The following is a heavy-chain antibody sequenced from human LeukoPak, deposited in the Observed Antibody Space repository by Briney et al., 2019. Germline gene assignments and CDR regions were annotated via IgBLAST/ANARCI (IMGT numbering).Heavy chain of an antibody. D-gene: IGHD6-19*01. CDR2: IDGSGSS. Sequence: SDTLSLTCSVSGGSIRLYYWNWIRQSAGKGLEWIGRIDGSGSSTYSPSLGSRVTMSVDSSKSQISLKLISVTAADTAVYYCARSPLSSSGWYRAEYWGQGIRVTVSS. J-gene: IGHJ4*02. CDR3: ARSPLSSSGWYRAEY. V-gene: IGHV4-4*07. CDR1: GGSIRLYY.